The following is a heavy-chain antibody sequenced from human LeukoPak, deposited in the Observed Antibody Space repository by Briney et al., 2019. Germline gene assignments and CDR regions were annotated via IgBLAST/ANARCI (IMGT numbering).Heavy chain of an antibody. CDR2: IYGSGST. CDR1: GFTFSSYG. V-gene: IGHV3-NL1*01. J-gene: IGHJ4*02. Sequence: GGSLRLSCAASGFTFSSYGMHWVRQAPGKGLEWVSIIYGSGSTYYADSVKGRFTISRDNSKNMVYLQLNSLRAEDTAIFYCVQIPGGGYWGQGTLVTVSS. D-gene: IGHD5-24*01. CDR3: VQIPGGGY.